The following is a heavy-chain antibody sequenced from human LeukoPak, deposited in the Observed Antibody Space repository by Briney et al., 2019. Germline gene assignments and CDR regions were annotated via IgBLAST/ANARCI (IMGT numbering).Heavy chain of an antibody. J-gene: IGHJ6*02. CDR2: IYYSGST. D-gene: IGHD6-13*01. CDR3: ARDLCGSSCGHYYGMDV. Sequence: PSETLSLTCTVSGGSISSYYWSWIRQPPGKGLEWIGYIYYSGSTNYNPSLKSRVTISVDTSKNQFSLELSSVTAADTAVYYCARDLCGSSCGHYYGMDVWGQGTTVTVSS. V-gene: IGHV4-59*01. CDR1: GGSISSYY.